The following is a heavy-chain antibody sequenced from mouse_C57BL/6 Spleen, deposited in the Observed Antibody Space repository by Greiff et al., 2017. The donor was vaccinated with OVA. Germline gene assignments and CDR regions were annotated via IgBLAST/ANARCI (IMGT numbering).Heavy chain of an antibody. J-gene: IGHJ2*01. D-gene: IGHD1-1*01. CDR2: INPYNGGT. V-gene: IGHV1-19*01. CDR1: GYTFTDYY. CDR3: ARGLHGSSYFDY. Sequence: VQLKESGPVLVKPGASVKMSCKASGYTFTDYYMNWVKQSHGKSLEWIGVINPYNGGTSYNQKFKGKATLTVDKSSSTAYMELNSLTSEDSAVYYCARGLHGSSYFDYWGQGTTLTVSS.